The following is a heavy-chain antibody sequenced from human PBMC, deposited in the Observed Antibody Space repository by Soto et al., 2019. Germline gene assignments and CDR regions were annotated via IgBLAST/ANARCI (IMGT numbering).Heavy chain of an antibody. D-gene: IGHD1-26*01. Sequence: GGSLSLSCAGSGFTFSIYGRQWVRPAPGKGLERVALISYDGGNEKYTESVQDRFTISRDDSHNVAYLQMSSLRTEDTAMYYCAKDRYSGTYPTDFDYWGQGSLGTGPS. CDR3: AKDRYSGTYPTDFDY. CDR1: GFTFSIYG. CDR2: ISYDGGNE. J-gene: IGHJ4*02. V-gene: IGHV3-30*18.